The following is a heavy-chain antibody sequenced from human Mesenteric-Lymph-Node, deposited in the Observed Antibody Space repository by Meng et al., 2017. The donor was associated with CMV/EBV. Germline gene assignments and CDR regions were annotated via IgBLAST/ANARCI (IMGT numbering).Heavy chain of an antibody. CDR1: GYSFNNYW. D-gene: IGHD3-3*01. Sequence: GESLKISCRGSGYSFNNYWIGWVRQMPGKGLEWMGIIYPGDSDTRYSPSFQGQVTISADKSISTAYLQWSSLKASDTAIYYCARGGRFLEWLTPVLPKFFDPWGQGTLVTVSS. J-gene: IGHJ5*02. CDR2: IYPGDSDT. CDR3: ARGGRFLEWLTPVLPKFFDP. V-gene: IGHV5-51*01.